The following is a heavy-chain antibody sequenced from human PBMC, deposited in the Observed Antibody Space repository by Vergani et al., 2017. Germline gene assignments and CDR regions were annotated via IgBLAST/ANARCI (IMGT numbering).Heavy chain of an antibody. V-gene: IGHV3-7*01. J-gene: IGHJ4*02. Sequence: EMQLVESGGGVVQPGGSLRLSCAASGIIFSSQWMSWVRQAPGEGLEWVANIKQDGSEQYSVDSVKGRFTISRDNAKNSLYLQLSGLRVEDTAIYYCARGPPSEYWGQGTLVTVSS. CDR1: GIIFSSQW. CDR2: IKQDGSEQ. CDR3: ARGPPSEY.